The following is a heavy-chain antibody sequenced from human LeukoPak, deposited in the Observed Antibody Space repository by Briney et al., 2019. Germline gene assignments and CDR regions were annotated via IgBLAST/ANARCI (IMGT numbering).Heavy chain of an antibody. D-gene: IGHD2-2*01. V-gene: IGHV4-34*01. CDR3: ARDRDCSSTSCYLLLDALTLDY. Sequence: PSETLSLTCAVYGGSFSGYYWSWIRQPPGKGLEWIGEINHSGSTNYNPSLKSRVTISVDTSKNQFSLKLSSVTAADTAVYYCARDRDCSSTSCYLLLDALTLDYWGQGTLVTVSS. CDR1: GGSFSGYY. CDR2: INHSGST. J-gene: IGHJ4*02.